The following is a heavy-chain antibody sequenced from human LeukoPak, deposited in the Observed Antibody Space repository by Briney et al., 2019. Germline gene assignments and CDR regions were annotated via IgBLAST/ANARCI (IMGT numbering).Heavy chain of an antibody. Sequence: SETLSLSCAVSGGSISSSNWWSWVRQPPGKGLEWIGEIYHSGSTNYNPSLKSRVTISVDKSKNQFSLKLSSVTAADTAVYYCAKRRQWLGSFDYWGQEPWSPSPQ. CDR3: AKRRQWLGSFDY. CDR2: IYHSGST. D-gene: IGHD6-19*01. J-gene: IGHJ4*01. CDR1: GGSISSSNW. V-gene: IGHV4-4*02.